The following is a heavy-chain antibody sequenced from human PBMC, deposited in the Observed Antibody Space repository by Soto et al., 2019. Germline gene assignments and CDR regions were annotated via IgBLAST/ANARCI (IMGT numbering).Heavy chain of an antibody. CDR2: IWSAGLT. Sequence: GGSVRLSCAASGFTVSSKYMNWVRQAPGKGLEWVSIIWSAGLTYYADSVRGRFTISRDISKNILFLQMNNLRAEDSAIYYCARELRPDLWGQGTLVTVSS. CDR1: GFTVSSKY. V-gene: IGHV3-53*01. D-gene: IGHD2-15*01. J-gene: IGHJ5*02. CDR3: ARELRPDL.